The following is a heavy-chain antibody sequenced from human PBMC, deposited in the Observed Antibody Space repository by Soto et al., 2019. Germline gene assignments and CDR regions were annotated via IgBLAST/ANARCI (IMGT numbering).Heavy chain of an antibody. V-gene: IGHV3-48*03. J-gene: IGHJ6*02. CDR2: ISSSGSTI. Sequence: GGSLRLSCAASGFTFSSYEMNWVRQAPGKGLEWVSYISSSGSTIYYADSVKGRFTISRDNAKNSLYLQMNSLRAEDTAVYYCARGSVDGMDVWGQGTTVTVSS. CDR3: ARGSVDGMDV. CDR1: GFTFSSYE.